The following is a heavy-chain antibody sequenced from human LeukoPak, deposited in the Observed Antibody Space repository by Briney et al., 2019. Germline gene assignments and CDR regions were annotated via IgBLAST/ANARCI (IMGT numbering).Heavy chain of an antibody. Sequence: SETLSLTCAVYGGSFSGYYWSWIRQPPGKGLEWIGEINHSGSTDYNASLKSRITISVDTSKNQFSLKLSSVTAADTAVYYCARGKFYGSGSNWFDPWGQGILVTVSS. CDR3: ARGKFYGSGSNWFDP. V-gene: IGHV4-34*01. J-gene: IGHJ5*02. CDR1: GGSFSGYY. CDR2: INHSGST. D-gene: IGHD3-10*01.